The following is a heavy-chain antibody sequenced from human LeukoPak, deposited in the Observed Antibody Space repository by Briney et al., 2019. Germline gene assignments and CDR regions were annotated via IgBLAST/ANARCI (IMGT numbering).Heavy chain of an antibody. Sequence: GASVKVSCKASGYTFTGYYMHWVRQAPGQGLEWMGWINPNSGGTNYAQKFQGRVTMTRDTSISTAYMELSRLRFDDTAVYYCARGGITGTTNYYYGMDVWGQGTTVTVSS. CDR1: GYTFTGYY. D-gene: IGHD1-7*01. CDR2: INPNSGGT. CDR3: ARGGITGTTNYYYGMDV. J-gene: IGHJ6*02. V-gene: IGHV1-2*02.